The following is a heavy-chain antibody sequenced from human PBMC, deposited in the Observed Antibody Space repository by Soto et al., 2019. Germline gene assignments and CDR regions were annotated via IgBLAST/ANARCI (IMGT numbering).Heavy chain of an antibody. Sequence: QVQLQESGPGLVKPSQTLSLTCTVSGDSISSGGYYWSWICQHPGKGLEWIGYIYYSGSTYYNPSLKSRVTISVDTSKNQFSLKLSSVTAADTAVYYCAASCVACGGFNYYGMDVWGQGTTVTVSS. CDR1: GDSISSGGYY. V-gene: IGHV4-31*03. D-gene: IGHD2-21*01. J-gene: IGHJ6*02. CDR2: IYYSGST. CDR3: AASCVACGGFNYYGMDV.